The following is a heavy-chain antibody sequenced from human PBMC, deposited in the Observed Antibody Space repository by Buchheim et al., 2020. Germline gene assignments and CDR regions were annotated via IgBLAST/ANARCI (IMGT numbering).Heavy chain of an antibody. CDR3: ARSWVPGRFDS. CDR1: GYSFNNYW. V-gene: IGHV5-51*01. Sequence: EVQLVQSGAEVKKAGESLRISCETSGYSFNNYWIGWLRQLPGKGPEWMGLIYPSDSDARYSLSFEGQIAMSVDQSIKTAYLHLSALKASDSAMYYCARSWVPGRFDSWGQGTL. D-gene: IGHD6-13*01. CDR2: IYPSDSDA. J-gene: IGHJ4*02.